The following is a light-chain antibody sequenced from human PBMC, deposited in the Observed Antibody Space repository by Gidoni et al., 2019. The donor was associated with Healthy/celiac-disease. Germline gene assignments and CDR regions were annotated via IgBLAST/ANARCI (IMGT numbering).Light chain of an antibody. CDR2: DAS. CDR3: QQRSNWPPS. J-gene: IGKJ2*01. CDR1: QSVSSY. Sequence: ELVFTQSPATLSLSPGERATLSCSASQSVSSYLAWYQQKPGQAPRLLIYDASNRATGLPARFSGSGSGTDFTLTISSLEPEDFAVYYCQQRSNWPPSFGQGTKLEIK. V-gene: IGKV3-11*01.